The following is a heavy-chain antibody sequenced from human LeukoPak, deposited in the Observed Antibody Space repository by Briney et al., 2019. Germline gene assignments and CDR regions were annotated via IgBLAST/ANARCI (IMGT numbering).Heavy chain of an antibody. J-gene: IGHJ5*02. Sequence: PGASVKVSCKASGYTFTSYDINWVRQATGQGLEWMGWMNPNSGNTGYAQKFQGRVTMTRNTSISTAYMELSSLRSEDTAVYYCAREYGSANRNWFDPWGQGTLVTVSS. CDR3: AREYGSANRNWFDP. CDR2: MNPNSGNT. CDR1: GYTFTSYD. V-gene: IGHV1-8*02. D-gene: IGHD3-10*01.